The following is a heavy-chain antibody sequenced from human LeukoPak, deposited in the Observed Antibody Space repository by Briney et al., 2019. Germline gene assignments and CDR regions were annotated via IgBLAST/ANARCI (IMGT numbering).Heavy chain of an antibody. CDR1: GFTFSSYD. CDR2: ISSSGGII. V-gene: IGHV3-23*01. CDR3: AKPYNPGSGSYDY. Sequence: GESLKISCAASGFTFSSYDMSWVHQAPGKGLEWVSVISSSGGIIYYADSVRGRFTISRDNSKNTLYLQMNSLRAEDTAVYYCAKPYNPGSGSYDYWGQGTLVTVSS. D-gene: IGHD3-10*01. J-gene: IGHJ4*02.